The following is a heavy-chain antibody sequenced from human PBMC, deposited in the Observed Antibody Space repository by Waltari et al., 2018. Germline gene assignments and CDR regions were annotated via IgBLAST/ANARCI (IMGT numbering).Heavy chain of an antibody. CDR2: VYHSGST. Sequence: QVQLQESGPGLVKSSETLSLACGVSGDSISSGFYWVWIRPPPGKGPEWIGSVYHSGSTFYNPSLKSRVTMSVDTSKKHFSLSLSSVTAADTAVYYCARATCSHGGCSMYYFYYYMDVWGKGTTVTVSS. D-gene: IGHD2-15*01. V-gene: IGHV4-38-2*01. CDR3: ARATCSHGGCSMYYFYYYMDV. CDR1: GDSISSGFY. J-gene: IGHJ6*03.